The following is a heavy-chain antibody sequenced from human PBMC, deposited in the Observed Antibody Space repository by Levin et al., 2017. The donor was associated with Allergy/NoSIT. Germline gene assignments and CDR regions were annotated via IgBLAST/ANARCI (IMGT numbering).Heavy chain of an antibody. D-gene: IGHD5-12*01. CDR1: GYTFTGYY. V-gene: IGHV1-2*02. J-gene: IGHJ4*02. Sequence: GESLKISCKASGYTFTGYYMHWVRQAPGQGLEWMGWINPNSGGTNYAQKFQGRVTMTRDTSISTAYMELSRLRSDDTAVYYCARDERVENSGYVFKGYWGQGTLVTVSS. CDR2: INPNSGGT. CDR3: ARDERVENSGYVFKGY.